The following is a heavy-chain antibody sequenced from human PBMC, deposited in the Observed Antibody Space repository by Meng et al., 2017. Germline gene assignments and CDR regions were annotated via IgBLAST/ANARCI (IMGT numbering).Heavy chain of an antibody. Sequence: QVRVLESGGDVVPPGRSLTLSCAASGFIFSNYEMHWVRQAPGKGLEWVACITKDGSRKYYLGSVRGRFTISRDNSKNTLYLEMNSLRSEDTALYYCARDFDYWGQGTLVTVSS. CDR3: ARDFDY. V-gene: IGHV3-30*16. J-gene: IGHJ4*02. CDR1: GFIFSNYE. CDR2: ITKDGSRK.